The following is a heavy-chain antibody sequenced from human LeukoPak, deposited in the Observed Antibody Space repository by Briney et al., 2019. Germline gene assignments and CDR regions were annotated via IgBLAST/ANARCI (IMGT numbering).Heavy chain of an antibody. D-gene: IGHD2-2*01. V-gene: IGHV3-21*01. J-gene: IGHJ5*02. CDR1: GFTFSSYS. Sequence: GGSLRLSCAASGFTFSSYSMNWVRQAPGKGLEWVSSISSCGSFIYYADSVKGRLTTSRDNAKNSLYLQMNSLRADDTAVYYCARVVTAAWDWFDPWGQGTLVTVSS. CDR3: ARVVTAAWDWFDP. CDR2: ISSCGSFI.